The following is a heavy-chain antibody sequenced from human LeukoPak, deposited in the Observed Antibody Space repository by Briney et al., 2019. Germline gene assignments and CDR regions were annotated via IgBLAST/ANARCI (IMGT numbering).Heavy chain of an antibody. Sequence: SGPTLVNPTQTLTLTCTFSGFSLRTPGVGVGWIRQPPGKALEWLAFIFWDDDKRYTPSLKNRLTITKDTSKNQVVLTMANMDPVDTGTYCCAHRRGDGTGTNWFDPWGQGTLVTVSS. V-gene: IGHV2-5*02. CDR2: IFWDDDK. CDR1: GFSLRTPGVG. CDR3: AHRRGDGTGTNWFDP. J-gene: IGHJ5*02. D-gene: IGHD3-10*01.